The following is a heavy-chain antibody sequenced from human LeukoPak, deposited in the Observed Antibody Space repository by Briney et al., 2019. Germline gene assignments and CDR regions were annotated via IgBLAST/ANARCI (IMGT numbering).Heavy chain of an antibody. CDR2: INHSGST. J-gene: IGHJ5*02. CDR3: ARSHYYDSSGSHNNWFDP. CDR1: GGSFSGYY. Sequence: PSETLSLTCAVYGGSFSGYYWSWIRQPPGKGLEWIGEINHSGSTNYNPSLKSRVTISVDTSKNQFSLKLSSVAAADTAVYYCARSHYYDSSGSHNNWFDPWGQGTLVTVSS. V-gene: IGHV4-34*01. D-gene: IGHD3-22*01.